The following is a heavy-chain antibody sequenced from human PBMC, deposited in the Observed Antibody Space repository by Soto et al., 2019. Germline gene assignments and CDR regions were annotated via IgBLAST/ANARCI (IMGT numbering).Heavy chain of an antibody. CDR1: GGSISSYY. J-gene: IGHJ4*02. CDR2: IYYSGST. D-gene: IGHD6-13*01. V-gene: IGHV4-59*12. CDR3: ARGKPAAAGTSDFDY. Sequence: SETLSLTCTVSGGSISSYYWSWIRQPPGKGLEWIGYIYYSGSTNYNPSLKSRVTISVDTSKNQFSLKLSSVTAADTAVYYCARGKPAAAGTSDFDYWGQGTLVTVSS.